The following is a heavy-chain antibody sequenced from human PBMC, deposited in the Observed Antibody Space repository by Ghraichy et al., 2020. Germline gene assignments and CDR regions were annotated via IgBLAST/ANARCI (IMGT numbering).Heavy chain of an antibody. V-gene: IGHV4-61*08. CDR1: GDSVSSDDYY. CDR2: IYVSGRT. Sequence: SETLSLTCTVSGDSVSSDDYYWSWIRQPPGKGLEWIGYIYVSGRTKYSPSLESRVTISVDTSNNQFFLRLNSVTAADTAVYYCAREWGYFGSGSDTFDYWGQGTLVTVSS. J-gene: IGHJ4*02. CDR3: AREWGYFGSGSDTFDY. D-gene: IGHD3-10*01.